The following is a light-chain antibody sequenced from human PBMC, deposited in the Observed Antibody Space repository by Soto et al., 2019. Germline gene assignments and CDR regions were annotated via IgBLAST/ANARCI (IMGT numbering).Light chain of an antibody. CDR3: SSYAGSDNYV. Sequence: QSALTQPPSASGSPGQSVSISCTGTSSDVGAYNYVSWYQQHPGKAPKRIIYEVSKRPSGVPDRFYGSKSGNAASLTVSGLQAEDEADYYCSSYAGSDNYVFGTGTKVTVL. V-gene: IGLV2-8*01. J-gene: IGLJ1*01. CDR2: EVS. CDR1: SSDVGAYNY.